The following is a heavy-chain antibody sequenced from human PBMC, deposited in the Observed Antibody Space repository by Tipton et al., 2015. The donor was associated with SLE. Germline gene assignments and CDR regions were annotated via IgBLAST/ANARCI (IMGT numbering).Heavy chain of an antibody. D-gene: IGHD6-13*01. CDR1: GYSFTNYW. J-gene: IGHJ6*02. V-gene: IGHV5-10-1*01. CDR2: IDPSDSYT. CDR3: ARQMAAAGKNHHYGLDV. Sequence: LVQSGAEVKKPGESLKISCKGSGYSFTNYWIIWVRQMPGKGLEWMGSIDPSDSYTKYSPSFQGHVTISADKSISTAYLQCSRLEASDTAMYYCARQMAAAGKNHHYGLDVWPPGTTVTVSS.